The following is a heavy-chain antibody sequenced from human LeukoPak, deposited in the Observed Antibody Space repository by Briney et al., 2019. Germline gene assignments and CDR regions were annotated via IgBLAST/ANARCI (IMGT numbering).Heavy chain of an antibody. CDR2: IYYSGST. CDR1: GGSITSSDYY. CDR3: ARDLLADDMDV. V-gene: IGHV4-30-4*08. J-gene: IGHJ6*03. Sequence: SETLSLTCTVSGGSITSSDYYWGWIRQPPGKGLEWIGYIYYSGSTYYNPSLKSRVTISVDPSKNQFSLKLSSVTAADTAVYYCARDLLADDMDVWGKGTTVTVSS.